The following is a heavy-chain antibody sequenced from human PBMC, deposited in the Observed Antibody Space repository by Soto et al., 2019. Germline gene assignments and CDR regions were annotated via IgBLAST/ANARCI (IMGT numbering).Heavy chain of an antibody. CDR2: IYYSGST. CDR3: ARLREGIAARFPNYYYYMDV. Sequence: SETLSLTCTVSGGSLSSYYWSWIRQPPGKGLEWIGYIYYSGSTNYNPSLKSRVTISVDTSKNQFSLKLSAVTAADTAVYYCARLREGIAARFPNYYYYMDVWGKGTTVTVSS. V-gene: IGHV4-59*08. J-gene: IGHJ6*03. D-gene: IGHD6-6*01. CDR1: GGSLSSYY.